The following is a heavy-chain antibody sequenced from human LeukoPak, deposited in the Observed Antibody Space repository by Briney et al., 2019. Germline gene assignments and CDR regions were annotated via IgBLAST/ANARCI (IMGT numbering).Heavy chain of an antibody. CDR3: AYCSSTSCFDY. D-gene: IGHD2-2*01. CDR1: GFTFSSYA. V-gene: IGHV3-64D*06. Sequence: GGSLRLSCSASGFTFSSYAVHWVRQAPGKGLEYVSAISSNGGSTYYADSVKGRFTISRDNSKNTLYLQMSSLRAEDTAVYYCAYCSSTSCFDYWGQGTLVTVSS. J-gene: IGHJ4*02. CDR2: ISSNGGST.